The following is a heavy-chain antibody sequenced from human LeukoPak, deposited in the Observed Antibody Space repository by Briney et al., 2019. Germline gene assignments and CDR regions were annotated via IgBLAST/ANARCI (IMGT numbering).Heavy chain of an antibody. J-gene: IGHJ4*02. CDR3: VKGTVTPIDY. CDR1: GFTFSSYG. V-gene: IGHV3-21*01. CDR2: ISSSSSYI. Sequence: GGSLRLSCAASGFTFSSYGMNWVRQAPGKGLEWVSSISSSSSYIYYADSVKGRFTISRNNAKNSLYLQMNSLRAEDTAVYYCVKGTVTPIDYWGQGTLVTVSS. D-gene: IGHD4-17*01.